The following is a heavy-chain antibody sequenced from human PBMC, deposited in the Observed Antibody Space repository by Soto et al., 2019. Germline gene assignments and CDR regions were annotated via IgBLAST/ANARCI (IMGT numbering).Heavy chain of an antibody. D-gene: IGHD4-17*01. CDR3: ARAHLTTVTTFDP. CDR1: GGTFSSSA. V-gene: IGHV1-69*13. Sequence: SVKVSCKASGGTFSSSAISWMRQAPGQGLEWMGGIIPIFGTANYAQKFQGRVTITADESTSTAYMELSSLRSEDTAVYYCARAHLTTVTTFDPWGQGTLVTVSS. CDR2: IIPIFGTA. J-gene: IGHJ5*02.